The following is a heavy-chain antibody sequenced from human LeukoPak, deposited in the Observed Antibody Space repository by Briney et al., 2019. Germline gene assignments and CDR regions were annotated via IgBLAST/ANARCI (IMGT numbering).Heavy chain of an antibody. Sequence: SETLSLTCAVYGGSFSGYYWSWIRQPPGKGLEWIGEINHSGSTNYNPSLKSRVTISVDTSKKQFSLKLSSVTAAATAVYYCARQFGGYSYGHFDYWGQGTLVTVSS. D-gene: IGHD5-18*01. CDR2: INHSGST. J-gene: IGHJ4*02. CDR3: ARQFGGYSYGHFDY. CDR1: GGSFSGYY. V-gene: IGHV4-34*01.